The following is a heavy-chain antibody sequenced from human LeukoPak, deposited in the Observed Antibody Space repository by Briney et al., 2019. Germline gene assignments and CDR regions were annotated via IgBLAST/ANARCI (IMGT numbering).Heavy chain of an antibody. Sequence: GGSLRLSCAASGFTFSSYSMNWVRQAPGKGLEWVSSISSSSSCIYYADSVKGRFTISRDNAKNSLYLQMNSLRAEDTAVYYCAKYDPGESGFDYWGQGTLVTVSS. CDR3: AKYDPGESGFDY. J-gene: IGHJ4*02. V-gene: IGHV3-21*01. CDR1: GFTFSSYS. CDR2: ISSSSSCI. D-gene: IGHD3-16*01.